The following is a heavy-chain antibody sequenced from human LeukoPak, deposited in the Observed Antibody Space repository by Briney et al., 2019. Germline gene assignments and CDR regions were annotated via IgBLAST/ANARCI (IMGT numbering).Heavy chain of an antibody. CDR2: IYHSGST. D-gene: IGHD4-11*01. CDR3: ARDFSRYNNYAIAATSLDY. CDR1: GYSISSGYY. J-gene: IGHJ4*02. Sequence: PSETLSLTCAVSGYSISSGYYWGWIRQPPGKGLEWIGTIYHSGSTYYNPSVKSRFTISVDTSKNQFSLKLSSVTAADTAVYYCARDFSRYNNYAIAATSLDYWGQGTLVTVSS. V-gene: IGHV4-38-2*02.